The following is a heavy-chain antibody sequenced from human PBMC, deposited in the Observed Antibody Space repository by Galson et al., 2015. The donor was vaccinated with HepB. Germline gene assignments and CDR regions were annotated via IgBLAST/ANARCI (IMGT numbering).Heavy chain of an antibody. J-gene: IGHJ4*02. D-gene: IGHD5-12*01. CDR3: ATATAATTFDF. CDR1: GYTLSDLS. V-gene: IGHV1-24*01. Sequence: SVKVSCKVSGYTLSDLSMHWVRQAPGKGLEWMGRFDLEDGEAFCPQKFQGRVTMTEDTSTDTAYLELSSLRSEDTAVYYCATATAATTFDFWGQGTLVTVSS. CDR2: FDLEDGEA.